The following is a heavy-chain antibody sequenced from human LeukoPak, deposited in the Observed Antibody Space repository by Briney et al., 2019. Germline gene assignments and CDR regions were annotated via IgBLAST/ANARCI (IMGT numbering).Heavy chain of an antibody. CDR2: IRGSGGST. CDR3: AKNTVEMATKSPSEYSST. Sequence: GGSLRLSCAASGFTFSSYAMSWVRQAPGEGLEWVSAIRGSGGSTYYADSVKGRFTISRDNSKNTLYLQMNSLRAEDTAVYYCAKNTVEMATKSPSEYSSTGARAPWSPSPQ. D-gene: IGHD5-24*01. V-gene: IGHV3-23*01. J-gene: IGHJ1*01. CDR1: GFTFSSYA.